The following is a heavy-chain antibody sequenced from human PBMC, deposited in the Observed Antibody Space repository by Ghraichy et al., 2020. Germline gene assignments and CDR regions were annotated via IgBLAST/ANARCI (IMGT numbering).Heavy chain of an antibody. CDR1: GFTFGDYA. CDR2: IRSKGYGGTT. D-gene: IGHD5-12*01. V-gene: IGHV3-49*03. CDR3: TRASGAFDY. J-gene: IGHJ4*02. Sequence: GESLNISCTASGFTFGDYAVSWFRPAPGKGLEWVGFIRSKGYGGTTEYAASVKGRFAISRDDSKSIAYLQMDSLKTDDTAVYYCTRASGAFDYWGQGTLVTVSS.